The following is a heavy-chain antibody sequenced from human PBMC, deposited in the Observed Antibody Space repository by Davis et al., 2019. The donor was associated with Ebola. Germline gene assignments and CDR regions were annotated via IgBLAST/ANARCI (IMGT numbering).Heavy chain of an antibody. J-gene: IGHJ4*02. CDR2: INQDGSKR. V-gene: IGHV3-7*03. Sequence: PGGSLRLSCVDSGFTFSSHYMAWVRQAPGKGLQWVANINQDGSKRNYLDSVRGRFTIARDNAKSSLYLQMNSLRADDTAVYYCAGGVGWLIESWGQGTLVTVSS. CDR3: AGGVGWLIES. D-gene: IGHD6-19*01. CDR1: GFTFSSHY.